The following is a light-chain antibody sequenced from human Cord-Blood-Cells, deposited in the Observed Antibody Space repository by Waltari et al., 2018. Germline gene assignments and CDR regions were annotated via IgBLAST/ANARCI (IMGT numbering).Light chain of an antibody. CDR2: DVS. V-gene: IGLV2-14*01. Sequence: QSALTQPASVSGSPGQSITISCTGTSSDVGGYNYVSWYQQHPGKAPKLMFYDVSNRPSGVSNRFSDSKSGNTASLTISGLQAEDEADYYCSSYTSSSTVVFGGGTKLTVL. J-gene: IGLJ2*01. CDR3: SSYTSSSTVV. CDR1: SSDVGGYNY.